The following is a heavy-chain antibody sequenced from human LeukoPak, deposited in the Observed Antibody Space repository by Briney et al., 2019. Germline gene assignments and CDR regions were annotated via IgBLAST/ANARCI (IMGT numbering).Heavy chain of an antibody. CDR3: ARGWELQLSRTYFDY. J-gene: IGHJ4*02. D-gene: IGHD3-10*01. CDR2: ISPNSGGT. V-gene: IGHV1-2*02. CDR1: GYNFKDYH. Sequence: GASVRVSCQASGYNFKDYHLHWVRQAPGQGLEWLGFISPNSGGTNYALQFRGRVTVTGDTSVNTAYLEIKNLKSDDTAIYYCARGWELQLSRTYFDYWGQGTLVTVSS.